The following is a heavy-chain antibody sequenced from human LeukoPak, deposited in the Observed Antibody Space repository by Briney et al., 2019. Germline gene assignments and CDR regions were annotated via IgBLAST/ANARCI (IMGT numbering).Heavy chain of an antibody. Sequence: PGGSLRLSCAASGFTFSSYGMHWVRQAPGKGLEWVAVIWYDGSNKYYADSVKGRFTISRDNAKNSLYLQMNSLRPEDTAVYFCVRETLADYYFDLWGRGTLVTVSS. CDR3: VRETLADYYFDL. J-gene: IGHJ2*01. V-gene: IGHV3-33*03. CDR2: IWYDGSNK. D-gene: IGHD4-11*01. CDR1: GFTFSSYG.